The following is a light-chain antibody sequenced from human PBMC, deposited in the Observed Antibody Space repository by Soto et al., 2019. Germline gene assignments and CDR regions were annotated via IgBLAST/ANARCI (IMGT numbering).Light chain of an antibody. CDR2: QVT. V-gene: IGKV2-30*01. CDR3: RQYISWPHT. CDR1: QSRVSSDGKTH. J-gene: IGKJ2*01. Sequence: DVVMTQSPLSLPVTLGQPASISCRSSQSRVSSDGKTHLDWCQHRPGQSQRRLIYQVTNRDSGVTDKFSGSGSGPDFTMKISRVEAENAGLYYCRQYISWPHTFGQGTKMEIK.